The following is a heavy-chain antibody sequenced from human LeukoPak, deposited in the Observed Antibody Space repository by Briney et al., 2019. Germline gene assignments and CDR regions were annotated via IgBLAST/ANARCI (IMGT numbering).Heavy chain of an antibody. CDR3: ARDPIAAAAAGDP. CDR2: INPSGGST. Sequence: ASVKVSCKASGYTFTSNYIYWVRQAPGQGLEWMGIINPSGGSTSYAQKFQGRVTMTRDTSTSTVYMELSSLRSEDTAVYYCARDPIAAAAAGDPWGQGTLVTVSS. CDR1: GYTFTSNY. J-gene: IGHJ5*02. V-gene: IGHV1-46*01. D-gene: IGHD6-13*01.